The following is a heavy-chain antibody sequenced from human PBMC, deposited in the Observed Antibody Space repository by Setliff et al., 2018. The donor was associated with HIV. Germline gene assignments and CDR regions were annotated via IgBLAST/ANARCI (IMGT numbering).Heavy chain of an antibody. CDR3: ARVRQLGILGSDAFDI. V-gene: IGHV4-59*12. J-gene: IGHJ3*02. D-gene: IGHD7-27*01. CDR2: VYYVGDT. Sequence: LSLTCTVSGGSINNYHWSWVRQSPGKGLEWIAYVYYVGDTNYNPSLKSRVTVSVDTSKNQFSLKLSSVTAADTAVYYCARVRQLGILGSDAFDIWGQGTMVTVSS. CDR1: GGSINNYH.